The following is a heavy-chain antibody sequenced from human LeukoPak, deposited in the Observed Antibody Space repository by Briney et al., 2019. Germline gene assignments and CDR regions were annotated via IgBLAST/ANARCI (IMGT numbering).Heavy chain of an antibody. CDR2: ISWNSGSI. CDR3: AKDARPYCSSTSCYAGSYDY. J-gene: IGHJ4*02. D-gene: IGHD2-2*01. Sequence: SLRLSCAASGFTFDDYAMHWVRQAPGKGLEWVSGISWNSGSIGYADSVKGRFTISRDNAKNSLYLQMNSLRAEDTALYYCAKDARPYCSSTSCYAGSYDYWGQGTLVTVSS. CDR1: GFTFDDYA. V-gene: IGHV3-9*01.